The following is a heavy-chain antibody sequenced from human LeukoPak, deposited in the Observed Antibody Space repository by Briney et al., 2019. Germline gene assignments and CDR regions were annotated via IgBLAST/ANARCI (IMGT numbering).Heavy chain of an antibody. J-gene: IGHJ5*02. Sequence: SETLSLTCTVSGGSNSSSSYYWGWIRQPPGKGLEWIGSIYYSGSTYYNPSLKSRVTISVDTSKNQFSLKLSSVTAADTAVYYCARRGDSSGYYSWFDPWGQGTLVTVSS. D-gene: IGHD3-22*01. V-gene: IGHV4-39*01. CDR2: IYYSGST. CDR1: GGSNSSSSYY. CDR3: ARRGDSSGYYSWFDP.